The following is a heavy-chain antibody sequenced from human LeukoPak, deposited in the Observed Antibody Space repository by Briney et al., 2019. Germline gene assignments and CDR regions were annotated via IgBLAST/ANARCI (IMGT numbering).Heavy chain of an antibody. Sequence: SETLSLTCSVSGGSISSTNWWSWVRQPPGKGLEWIGETSHRGSTNYNPSLKSRVTISVYKSKNQFSLKLSSVTAADTAVYYCARNAAHEYYFDYWGQGTLVTVSS. V-gene: IGHV4-4*02. J-gene: IGHJ4*02. D-gene: IGHD2-15*01. CDR1: GGSISSTNW. CDR3: ARNAAHEYYFDY. CDR2: TSHRGST.